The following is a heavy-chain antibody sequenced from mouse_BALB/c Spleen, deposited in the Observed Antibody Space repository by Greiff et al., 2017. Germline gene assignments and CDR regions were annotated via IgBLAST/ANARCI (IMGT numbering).Heavy chain of an antibody. CDR1: GFTFSSYT. J-gene: IGHJ3*01. D-gene: IGHD2-4*01. CDR3: TRDQDYDYDEGSWFAY. V-gene: IGHV5-6-4*01. Sequence: EVKLVESGGGLVKPGGSLKLSCAASGFTFSSYTMSWVRQTPEKRLEWVATISSGGSYTYYPDSVKGRFTISRDNAKNTLYLQMSSLKSEDTAMYYCTRDQDYDYDEGSWFAYWGQGTLVTVSA. CDR2: ISSGGSYT.